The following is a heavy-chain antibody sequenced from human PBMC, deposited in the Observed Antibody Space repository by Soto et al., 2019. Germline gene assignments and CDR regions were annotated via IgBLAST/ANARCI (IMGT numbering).Heavy chain of an antibody. CDR3: AKEARITIFGVVTSYYYYYYGMDV. V-gene: IGHV3-30*18. CDR1: GFTFSSYG. D-gene: IGHD3-3*01. J-gene: IGHJ6*02. CDR2: ISYDGSNK. Sequence: PGGSLRLSCAASGFTFSSYGMHWVRQAPGKGLEWVAVISYDGSNKYYADSVKGRFTISRDNSKNTLYLQMNSLRAEDTAVYYCAKEARITIFGVVTSYYYYYYGMDVWGQGTTVTVSS.